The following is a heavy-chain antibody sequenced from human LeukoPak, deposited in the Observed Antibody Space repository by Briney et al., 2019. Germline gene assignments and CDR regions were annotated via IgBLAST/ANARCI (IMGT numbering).Heavy chain of an antibody. Sequence: PSQTLSLTCTVSGGSISSGSYYWSWIRQPAGKGLEWIGRIYTSGSTNYNPSLKSRVTMSVDTSKNQFSLKLSSVTAADTAVYYCARDLEDSSGYYRGGDAFDIWGQGTMVTVSS. V-gene: IGHV4-61*02. D-gene: IGHD3-22*01. J-gene: IGHJ3*02. CDR3: ARDLEDSSGYYRGGDAFDI. CDR2: IYTSGST. CDR1: GGSISSGSYY.